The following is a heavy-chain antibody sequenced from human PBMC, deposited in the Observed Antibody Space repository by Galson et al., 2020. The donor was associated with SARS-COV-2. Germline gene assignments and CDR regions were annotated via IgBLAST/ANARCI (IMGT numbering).Heavy chain of an antibody. CDR1: GYTFTNYA. J-gene: IGHJ1*01. CDR3: ARGSAVAGNDRYFQH. V-gene: IGHV1-3*01. Sequence: ASVKVSCKASGYTFTNYAMHWVRQAPGQGLEWMGWINSGNGNTKYSQKFQGRVTITRDTSASTAYMELSSLRSEDTAVYYCARGSAVAGNDRYFQHWGQDTLVTVSS. D-gene: IGHD6-19*01. CDR2: INSGNGNT.